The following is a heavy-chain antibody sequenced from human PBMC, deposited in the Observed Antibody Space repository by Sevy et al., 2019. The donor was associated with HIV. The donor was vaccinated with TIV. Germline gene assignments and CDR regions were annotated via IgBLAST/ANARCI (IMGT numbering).Heavy chain of an antibody. J-gene: IGHJ4*02. V-gene: IGHV3-23*01. Sequence: GGSLRLSCAASGFMFSNYAMNWVRQAPGKGLEWVAGISGTGGSGDKTNYADAVKGRFIISRDDSTNSLYLQLNSLRAEDTAIYYCARKYDSSGYFDYWGQGTLVTVSS. D-gene: IGHD3-22*01. CDR2: ISGTGGSGDKT. CDR1: GFMFSNYA. CDR3: ARKYDSSGYFDY.